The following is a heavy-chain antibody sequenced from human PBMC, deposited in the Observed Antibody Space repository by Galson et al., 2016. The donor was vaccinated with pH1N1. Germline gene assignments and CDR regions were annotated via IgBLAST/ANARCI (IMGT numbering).Heavy chain of an antibody. CDR1: GGTFSSYG. Sequence: SVKVSCKASGGTFSSYGISWVRQAPGQGLEWMGGIIPIFGTANYAQKFQGRVTITADESTSTDYMELSSLRSEGTAVYYCARVGYGDYSGWFDPWGQGTLVTVSS. CDR2: IIPIFGTA. J-gene: IGHJ5*02. CDR3: ARVGYGDYSGWFDP. V-gene: IGHV1-69*13. D-gene: IGHD4-17*01.